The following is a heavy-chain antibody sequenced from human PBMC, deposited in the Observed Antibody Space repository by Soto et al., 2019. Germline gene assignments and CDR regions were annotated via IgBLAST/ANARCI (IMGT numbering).Heavy chain of an antibody. CDR3: ARARRYSSNHYYYYYMDV. J-gene: IGHJ6*03. D-gene: IGHD2-15*01. CDR1: GFTFSSYA. Sequence: PGGSLRLSCAASGFTFSSYAMHWVRQAPGKGLEYVSAISSNGGSTYYANSVKGRFTISRDNSKNTLYLQMGSLRAEDMAVYYCARARRYSSNHYYYYYMDVWGKGTTVTVSS. CDR2: ISSNGGST. V-gene: IGHV3-64*01.